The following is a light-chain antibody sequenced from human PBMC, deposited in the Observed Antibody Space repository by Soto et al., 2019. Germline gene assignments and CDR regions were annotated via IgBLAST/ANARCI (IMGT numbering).Light chain of an antibody. CDR3: SSFTRSMTNV. V-gene: IGLV2-14*01. Sequence: QSVLTQPASVSGSPGRSITISRTGTSSDVGGYNSLSWYQQHPRKAPKLILYDVTDRPSGASYRFSGSNSGNTTSLTIPGLQAADEDDYFGSSFTRSMTNVCGSGTEVTV. J-gene: IGLJ1*01. CDR1: SSDVGGYNS. CDR2: DVT.